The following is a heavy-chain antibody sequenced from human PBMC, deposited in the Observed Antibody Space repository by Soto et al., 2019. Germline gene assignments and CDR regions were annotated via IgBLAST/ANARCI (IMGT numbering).Heavy chain of an antibody. D-gene: IGHD3-3*01. CDR3: ARDLPVFGVVNKYYYYYGMDV. Sequence: ASVKVSCKASGYTFTGYYMHWVRQAPGQGLEWMGWINPNSGGTNYAQKFQGRVAMTRDTSISTAYMGLRSLRSDDTAVYYCARDLPVFGVVNKYYYYYGMDVWGQGTTVTVSS. CDR1: GYTFTGYY. CDR2: INPNSGGT. V-gene: IGHV1-2*02. J-gene: IGHJ6*02.